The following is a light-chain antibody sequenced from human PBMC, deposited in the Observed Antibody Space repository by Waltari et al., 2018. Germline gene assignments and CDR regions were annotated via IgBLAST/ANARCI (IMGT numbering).Light chain of an antibody. V-gene: IGLV2-8*01. Sequence: QSALTQPPSASGAPGQSVTISCTGTTSDTGGYKFFSWYQQHPGKAPKLMLYEVSQRPSGVPDRFSGSKSGNTASLTVSGLQAEDEADYYCSSYGGSNNLVFGGGTKLTVL. CDR3: SSYGGSNNLV. CDR2: EVS. CDR1: TSDTGGYKF. J-gene: IGLJ2*01.